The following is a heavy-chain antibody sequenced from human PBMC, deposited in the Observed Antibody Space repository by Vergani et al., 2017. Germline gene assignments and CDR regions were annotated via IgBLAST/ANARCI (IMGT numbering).Heavy chain of an antibody. D-gene: IGHD2-21*02. CDR1: GYIFSDYY. J-gene: IGHJ4*02. CDR2: FNTSGGNI. Sequence: QVQLVQSGAEVKKPGASVKVSCKTSGYIFSDYYIHWVRQAPGQGLEWVGWFNTSGGNIDCAQKFQGRVTMTRDTSISTAYMELSRLRSDDTAVYYCARDLDVVVTALGYWGQGTLVTVSS. CDR3: ARDLDVVVTALGY. V-gene: IGHV1-2*02.